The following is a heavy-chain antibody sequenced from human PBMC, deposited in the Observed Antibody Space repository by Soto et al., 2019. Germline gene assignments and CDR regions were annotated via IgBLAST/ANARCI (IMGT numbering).Heavy chain of an antibody. Sequence: PGGSLRLSCAGSGFTFNMYCMHWVRQVPGKGPVWVARIYNDGTYADYADSVKGRFTISRDNAKDTLYLQMNDLRAEDSALYHCTRGHPETSDGRSYHWGQGILVPVS. CDR1: GFTFNMYC. CDR3: TRGHPETSDGRSYH. D-gene: IGHD1-26*01. V-gene: IGHV3-74*01. J-gene: IGHJ5*02. CDR2: IYNDGTYA.